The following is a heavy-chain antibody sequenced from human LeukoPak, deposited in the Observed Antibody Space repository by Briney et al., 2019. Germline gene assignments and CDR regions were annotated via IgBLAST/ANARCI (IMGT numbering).Heavy chain of an antibody. J-gene: IGHJ5*02. CDR1: GGTFSSYA. CDR2: IIPIFGTA. D-gene: IGHD2-2*01. Sequence: ASVKVSCKASGGTFSSYAISWVRQAPGQGLEWMGGIIPIFGTANYAQKFQGRVTITADESRSTAYMELSSLRSEDTAVYYCAREDCSSTSCYGGFDPWGQGTPVTVSS. CDR3: AREDCSSTSCYGGFDP. V-gene: IGHV1-69*13.